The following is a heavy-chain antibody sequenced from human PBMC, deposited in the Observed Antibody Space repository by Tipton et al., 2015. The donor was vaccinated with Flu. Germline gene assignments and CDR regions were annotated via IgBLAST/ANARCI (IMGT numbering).Heavy chain of an antibody. CDR1: IGSIRTYY. D-gene: IGHD3-10*01. CDR2: VYYTGST. J-gene: IGHJ4*02. Sequence: TLSLTCTVSIGSIRTYYWTWIRQPPGNGLEWIGYVYYTGSTTYNPSLKSRLTMSVDASTNQFSLTLSSVTAADTAIYYCARGSGSGTFVIFDFWGQGTLVTVSS. CDR3: ARGSGSGTFVIFDF. V-gene: IGHV4-59*12.